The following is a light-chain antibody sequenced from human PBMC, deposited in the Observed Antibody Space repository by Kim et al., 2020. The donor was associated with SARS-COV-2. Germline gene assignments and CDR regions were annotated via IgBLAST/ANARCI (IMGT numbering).Light chain of an antibody. V-gene: IGLV3-19*01. CDR3: NSRDSSGNPYV. Sequence: ALGQTVRIKCQGDSLRSYYASWYQQKPGQAPVLVIYGKNNRPSGIPDRFSGSSSGNTASLTITGAQAEDEADYYCNSRDSSGNPYVFGTGTKVTVL. CDR2: GKN. CDR1: SLRSYY. J-gene: IGLJ1*01.